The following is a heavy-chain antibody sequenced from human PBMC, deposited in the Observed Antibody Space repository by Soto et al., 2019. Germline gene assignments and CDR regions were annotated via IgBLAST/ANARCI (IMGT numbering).Heavy chain of an antibody. CDR1: GFTFSSYA. V-gene: IGHV3-23*01. CDR3: ARTLHVYPDAFDS. J-gene: IGHJ3*02. D-gene: IGHD2-2*02. Sequence: GGSLRLSCAASGFTFSSYAMSWVRQAPGKGLEWVSAISGSGGSTYYADSVKGRFTISRDNSKNTLYLQMKSLRAEDTAVYYCARTLHVYPDAFDSWGQGTMGTVSS. CDR2: ISGSGGST.